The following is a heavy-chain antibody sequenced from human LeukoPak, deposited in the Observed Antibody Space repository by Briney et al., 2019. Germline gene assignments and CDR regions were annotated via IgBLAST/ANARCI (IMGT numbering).Heavy chain of an antibody. CDR3: ASLIH. CDR2: IYYSGST. CDR1: GGSIRSYY. Sequence: SETLSLTCTVSGGSIRSYYWSWIRQPPGKGMEWIGYIYYSGSTNYNPSLKSRVTISVDTSKNQFSLKLSSVTAADTAVYYCASLIHWGQGTLVTVSS. J-gene: IGHJ4*02. V-gene: IGHV4-59*08. D-gene: IGHD3-16*01.